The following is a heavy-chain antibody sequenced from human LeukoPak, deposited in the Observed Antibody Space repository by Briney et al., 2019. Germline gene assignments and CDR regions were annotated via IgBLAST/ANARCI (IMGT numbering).Heavy chain of an antibody. V-gene: IGHV4-39*01. D-gene: IGHD5-24*01. CDR2: IYYSGST. J-gene: IGHJ4*02. CDR3: ARLRRRLQNFDY. CDR1: GGSISSSSYY. Sequence: SETLSLTCTVSGGSISSSSYYWGWIRQPPGKGLEWIGSIYYSGSTHYNPSLKSRVTISVDTSKNQFSLKLSSVTAADTAVYYCARLRRRLQNFDYWGQGTLVTVSS.